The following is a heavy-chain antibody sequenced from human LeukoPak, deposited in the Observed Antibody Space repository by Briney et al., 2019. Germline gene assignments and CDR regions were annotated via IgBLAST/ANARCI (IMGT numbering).Heavy chain of an antibody. D-gene: IGHD6-19*01. CDR1: GFTVSSNY. J-gene: IGHJ4*02. V-gene: IGHV3-66*01. Sequence: GGSLRLSSAASGFTVSSNYMSWVRQPPGKGLEWVSVIYSGGSTYYADSVKGRFTISRDNSKNTLYLQMNSLRAEDTAVYYCARDHSGSGYFDYWGQGTLVTVSS. CDR3: ARDHSGSGYFDY. CDR2: IYSGGST.